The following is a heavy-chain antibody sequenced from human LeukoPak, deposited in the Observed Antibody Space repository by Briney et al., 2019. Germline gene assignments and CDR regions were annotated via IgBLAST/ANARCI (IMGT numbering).Heavy chain of an antibody. CDR3: ARGYSSSGCYFDS. CDR2: IYYSGST. Sequence: SETLSLTCIVSGDSISSYYWSWIRQPPGKELEWSGYIYYSGSTNYNSSLKSRVTISVDTSKNQFSLNLTSVTAADTAVYYCARGYSSSGCYFDSWGQGALVTVSS. J-gene: IGHJ4*02. D-gene: IGHD6-6*01. CDR1: GDSISSYY. V-gene: IGHV4-59*01.